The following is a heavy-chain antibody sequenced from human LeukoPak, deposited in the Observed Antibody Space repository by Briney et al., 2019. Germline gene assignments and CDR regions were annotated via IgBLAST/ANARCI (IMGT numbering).Heavy chain of an antibody. CDR3: ARGRYDFWSGFAPIFDY. V-gene: IGHV4-34*01. CDR1: GGSFSGYY. CDR2: TNHSGST. Sequence: SETLSLTCAVYGGSFSGYYWSWIRQPPGKGLEWIGETNHSGSTNYNPSLKSRVTISVDTSKNQFSLKLSSVTAADTAVYYCARGRYDFWSGFAPIFDYWGQGTLVTVSS. D-gene: IGHD3-3*01. J-gene: IGHJ4*02.